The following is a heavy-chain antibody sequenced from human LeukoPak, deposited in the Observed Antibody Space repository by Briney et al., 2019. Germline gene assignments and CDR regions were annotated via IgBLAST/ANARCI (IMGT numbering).Heavy chain of an antibody. CDR3: ARDRVRMATIYYYYYGMDV. D-gene: IGHD5-24*01. Sequence: GGSLRLSCAASGFTFSSYWMHWVRQAPGKGLVWVSRINSDGSSTSYADSVKGRFTIFRDNAKNTLYLQMNSLRAEDTAVYYCARDRVRMATIYYYYYGMDVWGQGTTVTVSS. CDR2: INSDGSST. J-gene: IGHJ6*02. V-gene: IGHV3-74*01. CDR1: GFTFSSYW.